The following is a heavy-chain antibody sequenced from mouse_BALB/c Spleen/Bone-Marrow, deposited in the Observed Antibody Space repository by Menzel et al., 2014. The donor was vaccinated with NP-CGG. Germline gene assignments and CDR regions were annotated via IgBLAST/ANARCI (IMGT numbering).Heavy chain of an antibody. Sequence: EVKVVESGGGLVKSGGSLKLSCAASGFSFNSYGMSWVRQTPEKRLEWVATISGGGSSTFYPDSVKGRFTISRDNAKNNLYLQLSSLRSEDTALYYCARHAYYDQTEVSFVYWGQGTLVTVSA. CDR1: GFSFNSYG. V-gene: IGHV5-9-2*01. D-gene: IGHD2-4*01. J-gene: IGHJ3*01. CDR3: ARHAYYDQTEVSFVY. CDR2: ISGGGSST.